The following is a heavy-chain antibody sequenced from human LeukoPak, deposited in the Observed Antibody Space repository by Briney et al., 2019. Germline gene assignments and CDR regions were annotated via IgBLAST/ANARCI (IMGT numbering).Heavy chain of an antibody. CDR1: GFTFSSHR. Sequence: GGSLRLSCAASGFTFSSHRMNWVRQAPGKGLEWVADISGSSDDIHYADSVTGRFTISRDNAKNSVYLQMNSLRPEDTAVYYCARDQDWNDRGGLDYWGQGTLVTVSS. CDR3: ARDQDWNDRGGLDY. J-gene: IGHJ4*02. D-gene: IGHD1-1*01. CDR2: ISGSSDDI. V-gene: IGHV3-48*01.